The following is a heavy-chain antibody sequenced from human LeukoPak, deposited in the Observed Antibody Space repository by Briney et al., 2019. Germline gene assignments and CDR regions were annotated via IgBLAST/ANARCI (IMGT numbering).Heavy chain of an antibody. Sequence: SGGSLRLSCAASGFTFSSYAMSWVRQAPGKGLEWVSAISGSGGSTYYADSVKGRFTISRDNSKNTLHLQMNSLRAEDTAVFYCAKDRDDYVWGSYLGAFDIWGQGTMVTVSS. D-gene: IGHD3-16*01. J-gene: IGHJ3*02. CDR3: AKDRDDYVWGSYLGAFDI. CDR2: ISGSGGST. V-gene: IGHV3-23*01. CDR1: GFTFSSYA.